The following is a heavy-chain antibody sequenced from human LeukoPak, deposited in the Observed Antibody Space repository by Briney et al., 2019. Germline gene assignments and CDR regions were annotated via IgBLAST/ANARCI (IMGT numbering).Heavy chain of an antibody. D-gene: IGHD1-26*01. V-gene: IGHV4-59*01. CDR2: IYYSGST. J-gene: IGHJ6*03. Sequence: SETLSLTCTVSGGSISSYYWSWLRQPPGKGLEWIGYIYYSGSTNYNPSLKSRVTISVDTSKNQFSLKLSSVTAADTAVYYCARGQVGAIYYYYYYMDVWGKGTTVTVSS. CDR1: GGSISSYY. CDR3: ARGQVGAIYYYYYYMDV.